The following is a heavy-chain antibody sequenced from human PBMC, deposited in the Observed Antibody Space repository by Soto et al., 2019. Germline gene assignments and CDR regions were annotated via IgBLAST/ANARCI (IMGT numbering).Heavy chain of an antibody. J-gene: IGHJ6*02. V-gene: IGHV1-18*01. CDR2: ISAYDGNT. D-gene: IGHD5-18*01. CDR3: AREGVRDTAMVRTATYYYYGMDV. CDR1: GYIFTNYG. Sequence: ASVKVSCKASGYIFTNYGINWVRQAPGQGLEWMGWISAYDGNTNYALKLQGRVTMTTETSTSTAYMELRSLISDDTAVYYCAREGVRDTAMVRTATYYYYGMDVWGQGTPVTVSS.